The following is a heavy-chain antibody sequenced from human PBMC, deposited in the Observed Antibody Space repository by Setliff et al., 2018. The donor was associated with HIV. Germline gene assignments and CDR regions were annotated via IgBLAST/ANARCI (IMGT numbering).Heavy chain of an antibody. D-gene: IGHD3-10*01. CDR1: GGSSSGYY. CDR3: ATKAMIRGKPFDH. CDR2: INHSGKS. J-gene: IGHJ4*02. V-gene: IGHV4-34*01. Sequence: SETLSLTCAVYGGSSSGYYWSWLRQPLKRGLEWIGEINHSGKSNFNPSLKSRLNISVDTSKNQFSLKLNSLTAADTAVYFCATKAMIRGKPFDHWGQGMLVTVSS.